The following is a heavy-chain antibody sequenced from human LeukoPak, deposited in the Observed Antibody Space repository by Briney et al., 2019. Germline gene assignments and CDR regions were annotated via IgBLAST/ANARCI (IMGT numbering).Heavy chain of an antibody. D-gene: IGHD5-18*01. CDR2: IYSDNT. CDR3: VRAKSGHYGYSDY. Sequence: GGSLRLSCTVSGFTVSSNSMSWVRQAPGKGLEWVSFIYSDNTHYSDSVKGRFTISRDNSKNTLYLQMNSLRAEDTAVYYCVRAKSGHYGYSDYWGQGTLVTVSS. CDR1: GFTVSSNS. V-gene: IGHV3-53*01. J-gene: IGHJ4*02.